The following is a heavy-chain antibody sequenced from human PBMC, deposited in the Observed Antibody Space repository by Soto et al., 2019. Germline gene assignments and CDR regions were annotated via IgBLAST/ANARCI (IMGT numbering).Heavy chain of an antibody. Sequence: LRLSCAASGFTFSSYDIHWVRQAPGKGLEWVAVISYDGSKKYYADSVRGQFTISRDNSKNTLYLQMNSLRAEDTAVYYCAKAYSGPFDIWGQGTMVTVSS. CDR3: AKAYSGPFDI. D-gene: IGHD1-26*01. CDR2: ISYDGSKK. V-gene: IGHV3-30*18. J-gene: IGHJ3*02. CDR1: GFTFSSYD.